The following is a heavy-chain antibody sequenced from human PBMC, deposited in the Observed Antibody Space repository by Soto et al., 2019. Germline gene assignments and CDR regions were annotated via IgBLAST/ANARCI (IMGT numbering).Heavy chain of an antibody. V-gene: IGHV1-2*02. CDR1: GYTFNAYY. Sequence: QVQLVQSGAEVKKPGASVKVSCKASGYTFNAYYIHWVRQAPGQGLEWMGWINPNSDGTYYAQQFQGRVTLTRDTSITTADMELSRLRSGDSAVYYCARGLELWFGGDFWGQGTLVTVPS. CDR2: INPNSDGT. D-gene: IGHD5-18*01. J-gene: IGHJ4*02. CDR3: ARGLELWFGGDF.